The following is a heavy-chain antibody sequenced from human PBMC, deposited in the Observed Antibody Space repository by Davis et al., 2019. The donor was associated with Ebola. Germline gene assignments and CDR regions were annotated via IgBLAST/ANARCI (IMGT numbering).Heavy chain of an antibody. D-gene: IGHD5-12*01. CDR1: GYTFSSYG. CDR2: IIPILGIA. J-gene: IGHJ3*02. V-gene: IGHV1-69*04. CDR3: TTPGGQDSGYDVFDI. Sequence: SVKVSCKASGYTFSSYGISWGRQAPGKGLEWRGRIIPILGIANYAQKFRGRVTITADKSTSTVYMDLSSLRSEDTALYYCTTPGGQDSGYDVFDIWGQGTMVTVSS.